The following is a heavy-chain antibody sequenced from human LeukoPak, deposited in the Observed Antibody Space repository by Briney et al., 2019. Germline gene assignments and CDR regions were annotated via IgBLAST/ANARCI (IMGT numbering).Heavy chain of an antibody. CDR3: AKKGVAGPDAFDI. D-gene: IGHD6-19*01. J-gene: IGHJ3*02. V-gene: IGHV3-23*01. CDR1: GFTFSSYA. Sequence: GGSLRLSCAASGFTFSSYAMSWVRQAPGNGLEWVSAISGSGGSTYYADSVKGRFTISRDNSKNTLYLQMNSLRAEDTAVYYCAKKGVAGPDAFDIWGQGTMVTVSS. CDR2: ISGSGGST.